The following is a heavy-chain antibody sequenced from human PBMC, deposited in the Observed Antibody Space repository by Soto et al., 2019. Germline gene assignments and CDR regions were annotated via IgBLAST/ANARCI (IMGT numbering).Heavy chain of an antibody. CDR1: RFPFHSSS. CDR2: ISSSSSTI. Sequence: SGGAPRHSRAASRFPFHSSSKKWVRPAPREGLEWVSYISSSSSTIYYADSVKGRFTISRDNSKNTLYLQMNSLRAEDTAVYYCAKLHYDILTGSNWFDPWGQGTLVTVSS. D-gene: IGHD3-9*01. V-gene: IGHV3-48*01. J-gene: IGHJ5*02. CDR3: AKLHYDILTGSNWFDP.